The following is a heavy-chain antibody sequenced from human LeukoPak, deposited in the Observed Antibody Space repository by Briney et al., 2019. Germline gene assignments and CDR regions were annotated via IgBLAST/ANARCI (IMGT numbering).Heavy chain of an antibody. CDR1: GFSFSNYA. D-gene: IGHD4-17*01. J-gene: IGHJ4*02. CDR2: ISGGTGTP. Sequence: GGSLRLSCAASGFSFSNYAMSWVRQAPGKGLEWVSGISGGTGTPFYADSVKGRFTISRDNSKNTLYLQMSSLRGEDTAVYYCAKRRTTVITMDYFDYWGQGTLVTVSS. V-gene: IGHV3-23*01. CDR3: AKRRTTVITMDYFDY.